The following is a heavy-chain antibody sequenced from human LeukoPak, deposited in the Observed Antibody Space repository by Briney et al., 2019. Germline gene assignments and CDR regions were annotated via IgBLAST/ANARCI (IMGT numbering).Heavy chain of an antibody. Sequence: PSGTLSLTCAVSGGSISSSNWWSWVRQPPGKGLEWIGEIYHSGSTYYNPSLKSRVTISVDTSKNQFSLKLSSVTAADTAVYYCARGLYNYGHGDYWGQGTLVTVSS. D-gene: IGHD5-18*01. CDR2: IYHSGST. CDR3: ARGLYNYGHGDY. J-gene: IGHJ4*02. V-gene: IGHV4-4*02. CDR1: GGSISSSNW.